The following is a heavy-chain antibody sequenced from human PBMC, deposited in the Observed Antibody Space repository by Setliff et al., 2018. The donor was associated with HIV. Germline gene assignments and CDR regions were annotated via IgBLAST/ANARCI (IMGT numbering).Heavy chain of an antibody. CDR3: AHTTSFDFWTPGPMDV. D-gene: IGHD3-3*01. CDR2: IYWNDDK. Sequence: ESGPTLVNPTQPLSLTCTFSGFSLITSGVGVGWIRQPPGKALEWLALIYWNDDKRYSPSLKSRLTIRKDASKNQVVLTMTKMDPVDTGTYYCAHTTSFDFWTPGPMDVWGKGTTVTVSS. V-gene: IGHV2-5*01. CDR1: GFSLITSGVG. J-gene: IGHJ6*03.